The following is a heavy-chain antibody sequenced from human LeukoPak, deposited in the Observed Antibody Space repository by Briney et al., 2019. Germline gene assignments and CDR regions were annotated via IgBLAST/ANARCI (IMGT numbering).Heavy chain of an antibody. D-gene: IGHD2-15*01. V-gene: IGHV1-18*01. J-gene: IGHJ4*02. CDR2: ISAYNGNT. Sequence: GASVKVSCKASGYTFTSYGFSWVRQAPGQGLEWMGWISAYNGNTNYAQKVQGRVTMTTETSTSTAYMELRSLRSDDTAVYYCARDHVAVAGVGMFDYWGQGTLVTVS. CDR3: ARDHVAVAGVGMFDY. CDR1: GYTFTSYG.